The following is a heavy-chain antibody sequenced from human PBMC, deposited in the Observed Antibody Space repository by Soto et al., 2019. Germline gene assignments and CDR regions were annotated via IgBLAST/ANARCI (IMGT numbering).Heavy chain of an antibody. J-gene: IGHJ6*02. CDR1: GFTLSSYG. V-gene: IGHV3-33*01. CDR2: IWYDGSNK. CDR3: ARERVRAIPENYYYYGMDV. Sequence: RLSCAASGFTLSSYGMHWVRQAPGKGLEWVAVIWYDGSNKYYADSVKGRFTISRDNSKNTLYLQMNSLRAEDTAVYYCARERVRAIPENYYYYGMDVWGQGTTVTVSS. D-gene: IGHD3-22*01.